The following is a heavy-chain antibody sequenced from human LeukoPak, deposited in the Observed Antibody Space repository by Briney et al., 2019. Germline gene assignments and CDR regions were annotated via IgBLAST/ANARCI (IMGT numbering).Heavy chain of an antibody. CDR3: ARHGDGYSNWYFDL. CDR1: GFTFSSYG. J-gene: IGHJ2*01. D-gene: IGHD5-24*01. V-gene: IGHV3-30*02. CDR2: IRYDGSNK. Sequence: PGGSLRLSCAASGFTFSSYGMHWVRQAPGKGLEWVAFIRYDGSNKYYADSVKGRFTISRDNSKNTLYLQMNSLRAEDTAVYYCARHGDGYSNWYFDLWGRGTLVTVSS.